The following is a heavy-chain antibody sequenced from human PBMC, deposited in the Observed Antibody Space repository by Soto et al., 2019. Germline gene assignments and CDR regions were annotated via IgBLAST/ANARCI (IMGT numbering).Heavy chain of an antibody. D-gene: IGHD4-17*01. CDR1: GFAFTSYA. V-gene: IGHV3-23*01. CDR2: IGGTGGTT. CDR3: AKGYGDYVREVAH. Sequence: DVQLLESGGALVQPGASLRLSCATSGFAFTSYAMSWVRQALGKGLEWVSTIGGTGGTTYYADSVKGRFTISQDDSKNTVYLQMNSLRAEDPGIYYCAKGYGDYVREVAHWGQGTLVTVS. J-gene: IGHJ4*02.